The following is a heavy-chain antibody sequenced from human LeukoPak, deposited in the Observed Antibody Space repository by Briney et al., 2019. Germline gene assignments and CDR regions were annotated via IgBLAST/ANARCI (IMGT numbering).Heavy chain of an antibody. D-gene: IGHD5-24*01. Sequence: GGSLRLSCAASGFTFSSYWMSWVRQAPGKGLEWVANIKQDGSGKYYVDSVKGRFTISRDNAKNSLYLQMNGLRAEDTAVYYCARGGDGYNSDYFDYWGQGTLVTVSS. J-gene: IGHJ4*02. CDR1: GFTFSSYW. CDR3: ARGGDGYNSDYFDY. V-gene: IGHV3-7*01. CDR2: IKQDGSGK.